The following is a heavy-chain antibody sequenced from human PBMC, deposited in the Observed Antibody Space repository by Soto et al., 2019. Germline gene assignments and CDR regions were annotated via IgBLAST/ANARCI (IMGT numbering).Heavy chain of an antibody. D-gene: IGHD4-17*01. CDR2: IKSKTDGGTT. CDR1: GFTFSNAW. V-gene: IGHV3-15*01. J-gene: IGHJ3*02. Sequence: EVQLVESGGGLVKPGGSLRLSCAASGFTFSNAWMSWVRQAPGKGLEWVGRIKSKTDGGTTDYAAPVKGRFTISRDDSKNTLYLQMNSLKTEDTAVYYCTTTLTVTYPDAVDIWGQGTMVTVSS. CDR3: TTTLTVTYPDAVDI.